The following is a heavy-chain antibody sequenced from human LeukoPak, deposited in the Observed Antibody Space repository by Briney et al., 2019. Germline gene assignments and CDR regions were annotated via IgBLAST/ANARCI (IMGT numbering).Heavy chain of an antibody. V-gene: IGHV4-34*01. CDR3: ARGDYYDSSGYSGYYGMDV. Sequence: SETLSLTCAVYGGSFSGYYWSWIRQPPGKGLEWIGEINYSGSTNYNPSLKSRVTISVDTSKNQFSLKLSSVTAADTAVYYCARGDYYDSSGYSGYYGMDVWGQGTTVTVSS. CDR2: INYSGST. CDR1: GGSFSGYY. J-gene: IGHJ6*02. D-gene: IGHD3-22*01.